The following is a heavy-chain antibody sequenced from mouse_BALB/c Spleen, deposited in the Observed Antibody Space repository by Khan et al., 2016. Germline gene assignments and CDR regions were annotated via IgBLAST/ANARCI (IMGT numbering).Heavy chain of an antibody. J-gene: IGHJ3*01. V-gene: IGHV1-7*01. CDR1: GYTFTSYW. Sequence: VQLQESGAELAKPGASVKMSCKASGYTFTSYWMHWVKQRPGQGLEWIGYINPSTGYTEYNQKFKDKATLTADKSSSTAYMQLSSLTSEDSAVYYCARCEGGFAYWGQGTLVTVSA. CDR3: ARCEGGFAY. CDR2: INPSTGYT.